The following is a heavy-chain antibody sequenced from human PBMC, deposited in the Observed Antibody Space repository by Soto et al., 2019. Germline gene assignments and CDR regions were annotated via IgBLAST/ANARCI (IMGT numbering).Heavy chain of an antibody. V-gene: IGHV2-26*04. J-gene: IGHJ5*02. D-gene: IGHD6-13*01. CDR1: GFSLSNAGLG. Sequence: QVTVKESGPVLVKPTETLTLTCTVSGFSLSNAGLGVSWIRQPPGKALEWLAHIFSNDEKSYSTSLKSRLTISTYTAKRQVVLTMTTMDPVDTATYYCASTYSTSWYWFDPWGQGTLVTVSS. CDR2: IFSNDEK. CDR3: ASTYSTSWYWFDP.